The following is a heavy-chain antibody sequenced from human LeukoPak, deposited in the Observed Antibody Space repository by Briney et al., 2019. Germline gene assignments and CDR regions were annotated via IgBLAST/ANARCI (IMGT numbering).Heavy chain of an antibody. J-gene: IGHJ4*02. CDR3: ARSAGTVTTGFDY. D-gene: IGHD4-17*01. Sequence: GGSLRHSCVASGYTFSSYEMNWVRQAPGKGLGWVSDMRSSGITIYDSDSVKGRFTISRDKAKNSLYLQMNSLRAEDTAVYYCARSAGTVTTGFDYWGQGTLVTVSS. V-gene: IGHV3-48*03. CDR2: MRSSGITI. CDR1: GYTFSSYE.